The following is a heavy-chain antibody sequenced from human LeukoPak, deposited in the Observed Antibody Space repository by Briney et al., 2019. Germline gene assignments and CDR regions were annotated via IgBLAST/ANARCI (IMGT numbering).Heavy chain of an antibody. CDR2: IYYSGST. D-gene: IGHD3-3*01. J-gene: IGHJ5*02. CDR3: ARDGGVMQAAGLFDP. Sequence: SETLSLTCTVSGGSISSSSYYWGWIRQPPGKGLEWIGSIYYSGSTYYNPSLKSRVTISVDTSKNQFSLKLSSVTAADTAVYYCARDGGVMQAAGLFDPWGQGTLVTVSS. V-gene: IGHV4-39*07. CDR1: GGSISSSSYY.